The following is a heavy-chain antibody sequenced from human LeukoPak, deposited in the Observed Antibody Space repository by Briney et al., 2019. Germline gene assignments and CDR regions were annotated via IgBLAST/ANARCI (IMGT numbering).Heavy chain of an antibody. CDR3: ARSDEDCSSTSCYGGGSSSSYGDYYYGMDV. CDR1: GGTFSSYT. J-gene: IGHJ6*02. CDR2: IIPILGIA. D-gene: IGHD2-2*01. Sequence: SVKVSCKASGGTFSSYTISWVRQAPGQGLEWMGRIIPILGIANYAQKFQGRVTITADKSTSTAYTELSSLRSEDTAVYYCARSDEDCSSTSCYGGGSSSSYGDYYYGMDVWGQGTTVTVSS. V-gene: IGHV1-69*02.